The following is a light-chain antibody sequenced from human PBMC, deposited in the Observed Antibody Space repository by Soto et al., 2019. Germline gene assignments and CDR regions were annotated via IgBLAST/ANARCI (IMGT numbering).Light chain of an antibody. CDR1: QSLSSS. V-gene: IGKV3-11*01. J-gene: IGKJ5*01. CDR2: DTS. Sequence: PGERATLSCRASQSLSSSLAWYQQKPGQAPRVLIYDTSSRATGIPARFSGSGSGTDFTLTVSSLQPEDFATYYCHQSYDIPTFGQGTRLE. CDR3: HQSYDIPT.